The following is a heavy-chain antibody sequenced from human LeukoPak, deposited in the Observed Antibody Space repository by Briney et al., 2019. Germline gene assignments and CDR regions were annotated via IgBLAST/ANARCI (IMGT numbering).Heavy chain of an antibody. V-gene: IGHV3-21*01. D-gene: IGHD6-6*01. CDR3: ARGPYSSSSSYNY. CDR2: ISSSSSYI. J-gene: IGHJ4*02. CDR1: GFTFRSYS. Sequence: GGSLRLSCAASGFTFRSYSMNWVRQAPGKGLEWVSSISSSSSYIYYADSVKGRFTISRDNAKNSLYLQMNSLRAEDTAVYYCARGPYSSSSSYNYWGQGTLVTVSS.